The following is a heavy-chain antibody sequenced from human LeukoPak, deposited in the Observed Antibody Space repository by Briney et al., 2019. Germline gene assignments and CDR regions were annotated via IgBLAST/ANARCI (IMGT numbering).Heavy chain of an antibody. CDR1: GFTFSSYG. V-gene: IGHV3-30*02. D-gene: IGHD3-22*01. Sequence: GGSLRLSCAASGFTFSSYGMHWVRQAPGKGLEWVTFIRYDGSNKYYADSVKGRFTISRDNSKNTLYLQMNSLRAEDTAVYYCARAHYYDSSGLDFWGQGTLVTVSS. CDR2: IRYDGSNK. CDR3: ARAHYYDSSGLDF. J-gene: IGHJ4*02.